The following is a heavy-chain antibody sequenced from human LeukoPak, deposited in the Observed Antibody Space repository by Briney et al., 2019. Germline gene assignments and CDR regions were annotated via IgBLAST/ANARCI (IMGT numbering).Heavy chain of an antibody. V-gene: IGHV3-30-3*01. CDR2: ISYDGSNK. Sequence: GGSLRLSCAASGFTFSSYAMHWVRQAPGKELEWVAVISYDGSNKYYADSVKGRFTISRDNSKNTLYLQMNSLRAEDTAVYYCARNGLATVVSFDYWGQGTLVTVSS. J-gene: IGHJ4*02. CDR1: GFTFSSYA. D-gene: IGHD4-23*01. CDR3: ARNGLATVVSFDY.